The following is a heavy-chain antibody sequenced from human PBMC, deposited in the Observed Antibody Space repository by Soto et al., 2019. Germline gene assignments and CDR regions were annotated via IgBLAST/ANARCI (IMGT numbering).Heavy chain of an antibody. CDR1: GGSISSSNW. CDR3: AIASFQWLRGYYFDY. J-gene: IGHJ4*02. V-gene: IGHV4-4*02. D-gene: IGHD6-19*01. CDR2: IYHSGST. Sequence: SETLSLTCAVSGGSISSSNWWSWVRQPPGKGLEWIGEIYHSGSTNYNPSLKSRVTISVDKSKNQFSLKLSSVTAADTAVYYCAIASFQWLRGYYFDYWGQGTLVTVSS.